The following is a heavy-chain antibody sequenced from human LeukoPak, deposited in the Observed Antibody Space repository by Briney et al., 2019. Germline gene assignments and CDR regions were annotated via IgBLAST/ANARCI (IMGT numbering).Heavy chain of an antibody. CDR3: ARQYYSDNNRGMDV. Sequence: GESLKISCKGSGYTFSAYWIGWVRQLPGKGLEWMGIIYPSDSDTRYSPSFQGQVTISADKSISTAYLQWSSLKASDTAMYYCARQYYSDNNRGMDVWGQGTTVTVSS. V-gene: IGHV5-51*01. CDR1: GYTFSAYW. D-gene: IGHD3-22*01. J-gene: IGHJ6*02. CDR2: IYPSDSDT.